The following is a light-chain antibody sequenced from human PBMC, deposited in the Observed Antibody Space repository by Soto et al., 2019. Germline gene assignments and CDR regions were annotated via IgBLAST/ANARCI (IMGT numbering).Light chain of an antibody. J-gene: IGKJ2*01. Sequence: EIVLTQSPGTLSLSPGERATLSCRASQSVSSSFLAWYQQKPGQAPRLLIYGASSRATGIPDRFSGSGSGTDFTLTISRLEPEDFAVYYCHHFRSLYTFGQGTKLEIK. CDR1: QSVSSSF. CDR2: GAS. V-gene: IGKV3-20*01. CDR3: HHFRSLYT.